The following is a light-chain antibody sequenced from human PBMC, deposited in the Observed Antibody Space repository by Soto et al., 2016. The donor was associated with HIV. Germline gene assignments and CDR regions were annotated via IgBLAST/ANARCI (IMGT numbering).Light chain of an antibody. Sequence: SYELTQPPSVPAAPGKTATITCAGDNIGNKAVHWYQQKPGQAPVLVVFDDTRRPSGIPERFSGSNSGNTATLIISRVEVGDEADFYCQVWDRNTDHRVFGGGTKLTVL. CDR3: QVWDRNTDHRV. CDR2: DDT. CDR1: NIGNKA. J-gene: IGLJ2*01. V-gene: IGLV3-21*03.